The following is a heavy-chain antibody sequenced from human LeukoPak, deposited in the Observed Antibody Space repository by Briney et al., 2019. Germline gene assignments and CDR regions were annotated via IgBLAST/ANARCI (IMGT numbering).Heavy chain of an antibody. J-gene: IGHJ3*02. CDR3: ARLRFLEWLSKADAFDI. V-gene: IGHV3-66*02. D-gene: IGHD3-3*01. CDR1: GSTVSSNY. CDR2: IYSGGST. Sequence: GGSLRLSCAASGSTVSSNYMSWVRQAPGKGLEWVSVIYSGGSTYYADSVKGRFTISRDNSKNTLYLQMNSLRAEDTAVYYCARLRFLEWLSKADAFDIWGQGTMVTVPS.